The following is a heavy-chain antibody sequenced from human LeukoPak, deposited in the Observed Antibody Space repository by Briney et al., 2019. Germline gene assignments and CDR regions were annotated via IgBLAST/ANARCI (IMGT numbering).Heavy chain of an antibody. Sequence: ASVKVSCKASGYTFTNYYMYWVRQAPGQGLEWMGIINPSGGSTFYAQKFQGRVTMTRDTSTSTVYMELSSLRSEDTAVYYCARVNSGVTVCWGQGSLVTVSS. CDR2: INPSGGST. V-gene: IGHV1-46*01. J-gene: IGHJ4*02. D-gene: IGHD5-12*01. CDR3: ARVNSGVTVC. CDR1: GYTFTNYY.